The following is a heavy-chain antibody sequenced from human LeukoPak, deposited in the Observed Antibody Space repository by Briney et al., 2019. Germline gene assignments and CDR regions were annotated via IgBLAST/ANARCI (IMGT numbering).Heavy chain of an antibody. D-gene: IGHD6-6*01. V-gene: IGHV1-2*02. Sequence: ASVKVSCKASRYTFTGYYMHWVRQAPAQGLEWMGGINPNSGGTNYAQKSQGSVTMTRDTSISTAYMELSRLRSDDTAVYSCARDETRTEYSSSGWSDPWGQGTLVTVSS. J-gene: IGHJ5*02. CDR1: RYTFTGYY. CDR2: INPNSGGT. CDR3: ARDETRTEYSSSGWSDP.